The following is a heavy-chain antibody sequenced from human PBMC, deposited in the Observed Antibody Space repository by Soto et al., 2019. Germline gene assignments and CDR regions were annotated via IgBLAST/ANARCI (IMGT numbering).Heavy chain of an antibody. D-gene: IGHD4-4*01. CDR3: ARGTTVTSIYYYYYMDV. J-gene: IGHJ6*03. CDR1: GGSFSGYY. Sequence: ETLSLTCAVYGGSFSGYYWSWIRQPPGKGLEWIGEINHSGSTNYNPSLKSRVTISVDTSKNQFSLKLSSVTAADTAVYYCARGTTVTSIYYYYYMDVWGKGTTVTVS. V-gene: IGHV4-34*01. CDR2: INHSGST.